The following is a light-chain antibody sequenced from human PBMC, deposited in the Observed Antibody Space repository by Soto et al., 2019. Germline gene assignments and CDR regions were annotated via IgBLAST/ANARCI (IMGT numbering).Light chain of an antibody. CDR2: DVT. CDR3: SSYTVSSTL. J-gene: IGLJ2*01. Sequence: QSALTQPASVSGSPGQSITISCNGSSGDVGGYDYVSWYQQLPGKAPKLMIYDVTNRPSGVSNRFSGSKSDNTASLTISGLQAEDEADYYCSSYTVSSTLFGGGTKLT. V-gene: IGLV2-14*03. CDR1: SGDVGGYDY.